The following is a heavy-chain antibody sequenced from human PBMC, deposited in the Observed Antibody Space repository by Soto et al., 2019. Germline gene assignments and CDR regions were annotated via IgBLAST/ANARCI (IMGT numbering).Heavy chain of an antibody. J-gene: IGHJ6*03. Sequence: SETLSLTCTVSGGSGTSYYWSWIRQPPGKGLEWIGYISYSGSTNYNTTLKSRVTISVDTSNNQFSLNLSSVTAADTAVYYCSRLGFCSGSYYYMDVWGKGITLTVSS. D-gene: IGHD3-3*01. V-gene: IGHV4-59*02. CDR2: ISYSGST. CDR1: GGSGTSYY. CDR3: SRLGFCSGSYYYMDV.